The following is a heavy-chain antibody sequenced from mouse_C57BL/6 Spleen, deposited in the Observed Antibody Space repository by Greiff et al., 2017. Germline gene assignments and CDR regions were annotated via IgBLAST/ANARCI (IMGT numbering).Heavy chain of an antibody. J-gene: IGHJ4*01. CDR2: IWGVGST. CDR1: GFSLTSYG. V-gene: IGHV2-6*01. CDR3: ARSLYDGYYPYAMDY. Sequence: QVQLKESGPGLVAPSQSLSITCTVSGFSLTSYGVDWVRQSPGKGLEWLGVIWGVGSTNYNSALKSRLSISKDNSKSQVFLKMNSLQTDDTAMYYCARSLYDGYYPYAMDYWGQGTSVTVSS. D-gene: IGHD2-3*01.